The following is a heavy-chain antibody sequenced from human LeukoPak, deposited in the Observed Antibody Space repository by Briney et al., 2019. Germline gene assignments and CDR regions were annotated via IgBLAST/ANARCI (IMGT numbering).Heavy chain of an antibody. D-gene: IGHD3-3*01. CDR2: MNPNSGNT. V-gene: IGHV1-8*03. Sequence: ASVKVSCKASGYTFTSYDINWVRQATGQGLEWMGWMNPNSGNTGYAQKFQGRVTITRNTSISTAYMELSSLRSEDTAVYYCARVDGITIFGVVISPLFDYWGQGTLVTVSS. J-gene: IGHJ4*02. CDR3: ARVDGITIFGVVISPLFDY. CDR1: GYTFTSYD.